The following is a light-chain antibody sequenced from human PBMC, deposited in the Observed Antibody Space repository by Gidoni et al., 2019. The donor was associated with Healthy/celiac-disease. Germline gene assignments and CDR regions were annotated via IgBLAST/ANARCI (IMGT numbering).Light chain of an antibody. CDR1: SSDVGSYNL. Sequence: QSALTKHASASGSPGQSIPISCTGTSSDVGSYNLVSWYQQHPGKAPKLMIYEGSKRPSGVSNRFSGSKSGNTASLTISGLQAEDEADYYCCSYAGSSTFERVFGGGTKLTVL. J-gene: IGLJ3*02. CDR2: EGS. V-gene: IGLV2-23*03. CDR3: CSYAGSSTFERV.